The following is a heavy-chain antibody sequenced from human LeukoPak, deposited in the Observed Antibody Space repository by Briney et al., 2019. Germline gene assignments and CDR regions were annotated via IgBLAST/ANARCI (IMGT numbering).Heavy chain of an antibody. Sequence: SETLPLTCTVSGGSISGNYWGWIRQTAGKGLEWIGSIYYSGSTYYNPSLKSRVTISVDTSKNQFSLKLSSVTAADTAVYFCARWGSGTSPFDDWGQGTLVTVSS. D-gene: IGHD3-16*01. CDR1: GGSISGNY. CDR2: IYYSGST. V-gene: IGHV4-39*07. CDR3: ARWGSGTSPFDD. J-gene: IGHJ4*02.